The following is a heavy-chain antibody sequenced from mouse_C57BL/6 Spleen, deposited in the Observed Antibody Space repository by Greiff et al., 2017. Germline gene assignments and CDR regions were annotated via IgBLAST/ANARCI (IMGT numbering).Heavy chain of an antibody. CDR1: GFNIKNTY. J-gene: IGHJ2*01. D-gene: IGHD1-1*01. CDR2: IAPANGNT. CDR3: ARGGTTVASFDD. Sequence: VQLQQSVAELVRPGASVKLSCTASGFNIKNTYMHWVKQRPEQGLEWIGRIAPANGNTKYAPKFQGKATITADTSTNTAYLQLSSLTSEDTALDCCARGGTTVASFDDWGQGTTLTVSS. V-gene: IGHV14-3*01.